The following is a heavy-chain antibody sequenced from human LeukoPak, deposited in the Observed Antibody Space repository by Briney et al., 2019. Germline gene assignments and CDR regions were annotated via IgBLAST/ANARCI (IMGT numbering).Heavy chain of an antibody. D-gene: IGHD3-10*01. CDR2: IYYSGST. CDR1: GGSISSSSYY. Sequence: SETLSLTCTVSGGSISSSSYYWGWIRQPPGKGLEWIGSIYYSGSTYYNPSLKSRVTISVDTSKNQFSLKLSSVTAADTAVYYCARDVLLRHTKQNWFDPWGQGTLVTVSS. CDR3: ARDVLLRHTKQNWFDP. V-gene: IGHV4-39*07. J-gene: IGHJ5*02.